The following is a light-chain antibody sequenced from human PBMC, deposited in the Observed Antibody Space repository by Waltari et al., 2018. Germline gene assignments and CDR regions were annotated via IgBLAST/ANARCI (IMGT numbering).Light chain of an antibody. CDR2: KND. J-gene: IGLJ1*01. V-gene: IGLV1-51*01. Sequence: QSVLTQPPSVSATPGQKVTIPCSASTSNIGNEYVSWYQQLPKTAPKLLIYKNDNRPSGIPDRFSGSKSGTSATLGITGLQTGDEAHYYCGAWDSSVSAYVFGTGTEVTVL. CDR1: TSNIGNEY. CDR3: GAWDSSVSAYV.